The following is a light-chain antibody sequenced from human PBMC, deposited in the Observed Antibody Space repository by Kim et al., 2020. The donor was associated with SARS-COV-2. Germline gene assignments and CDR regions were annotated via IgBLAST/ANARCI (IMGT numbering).Light chain of an antibody. J-gene: IGLJ3*02. CDR1: KLGDKY. Sequence: SGSPGQTASITCSGDKLGDKYACWYQQEPGQSPVLVIYQDSKRPSGIPERFSGSNSGNTATLTISGTQAMDEADYYCQAWDSSTGVFGGGTQLTVL. CDR3: QAWDSSTGV. V-gene: IGLV3-1*01. CDR2: QDS.